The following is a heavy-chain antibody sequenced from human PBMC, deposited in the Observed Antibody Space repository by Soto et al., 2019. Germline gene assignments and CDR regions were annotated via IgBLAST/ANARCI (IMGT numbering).Heavy chain of an antibody. CDR1: RFDFTNAW. Sequence: EVHLVESGGGLVKPGGSLRLSCAASRFDFTNAWMNWVRQAPGKGLEWVARIKRKVDAGTPNYAAPVKGRFSISRDDSINTLFLHMNSLKTEDTAMYYCTTSLIAGGGDYWGQGTLVTVSS. CDR2: IKRKVDAGTP. CDR3: TTSLIAGGGDY. D-gene: IGHD1-26*01. V-gene: IGHV3-15*07. J-gene: IGHJ4*02.